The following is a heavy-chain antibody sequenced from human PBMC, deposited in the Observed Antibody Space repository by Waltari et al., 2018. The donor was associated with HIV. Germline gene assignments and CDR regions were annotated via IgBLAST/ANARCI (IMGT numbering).Heavy chain of an antibody. CDR3: ARGVVRTAKPQDHEYYFDY. J-gene: IGHJ4*02. D-gene: IGHD2-2*01. Sequence: QVQLQQWGAGLLKPLETLSLTCAVYGGSFSDYYWTWIRQSPGQGLEWIGEVTHSGSTNYNPSLKTRVSMSVATSKNQFSLKLSSVTAADTAVYFCARGVVRTAKPQDHEYYFDYWGRGTLVTVSS. CDR1: GGSFSDYY. CDR2: VTHSGST. V-gene: IGHV4-34*01.